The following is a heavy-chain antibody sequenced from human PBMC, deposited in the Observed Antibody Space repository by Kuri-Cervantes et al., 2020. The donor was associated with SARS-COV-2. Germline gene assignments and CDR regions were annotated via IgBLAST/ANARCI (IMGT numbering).Heavy chain of an antibody. CDR1: GLTLNSYS. Sequence: GESLKISCAASGLTLNSYSVNWVRQAPGKGLEWVGRIKSKTDGGTTDYAAPVKGRFTISRDDSKNTLYLQMNSLKTEDTAVYYCTTDPPPYCSGGSCYQRNYYYYYGMDVWGQGTTVTVSS. V-gene: IGHV3-15*07. CDR2: IKSKTDGGTT. CDR3: TTDPPPYCSGGSCYQRNYYYYYGMDV. D-gene: IGHD2-15*01. J-gene: IGHJ6*02.